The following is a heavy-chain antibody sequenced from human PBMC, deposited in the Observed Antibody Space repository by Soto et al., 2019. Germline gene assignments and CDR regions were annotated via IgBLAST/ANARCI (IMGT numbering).Heavy chain of an antibody. J-gene: IGHJ4*02. D-gene: IGHD3-22*01. CDR3: ATPQPYYYERRRSYAFDS. V-gene: IGHV1-3*01. Sequence: SVKVSCKASGYTFTSYAMHWVRQAPGQRLEWMGWINAGNGNTKYSQKFQGRVTITRDTSASTAYMELSSLRSEDTAVYYCATPQPYYYERRRSYAFDSWGQGPPATVSA. CDR2: INAGNGNT. CDR1: GYTFTSYA.